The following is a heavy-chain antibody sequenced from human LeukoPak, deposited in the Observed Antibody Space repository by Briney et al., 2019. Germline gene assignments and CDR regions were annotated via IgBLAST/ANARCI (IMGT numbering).Heavy chain of an antibody. Sequence: SETLSLTCTVSGGSISSSSYYWGWIRQPPGKGLEWIGSIYYSRSTYYSPSLKSRVTISVDTSKNQFSLKLSSVTAADTAVYYCARRTEYSSGWTFYFDYWGQGTLVTVSS. V-gene: IGHV4-39*01. CDR1: GGSISSSSYY. CDR2: IYYSRST. CDR3: ARRTEYSSGWTFYFDY. D-gene: IGHD6-19*01. J-gene: IGHJ4*02.